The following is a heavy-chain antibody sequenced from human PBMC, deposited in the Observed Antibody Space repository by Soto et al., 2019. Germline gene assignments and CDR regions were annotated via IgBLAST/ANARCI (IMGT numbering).Heavy chain of an antibody. CDR1: GGSISSSSYY. V-gene: IGHV4-39*07. Sequence: SETLSLTCTVSGGSISSSSYYWGWIRQPPGKGLEWIGSIYYSGSTYYNPSLKSRVTISVDTSKNQFSLKLSSVTAADTAVYYCARAGRIAAAGTQPGRRFDPWGQGTLVTVSS. CDR2: IYYSGST. J-gene: IGHJ5*02. D-gene: IGHD6-13*01. CDR3: ARAGRIAAAGTQPGRRFDP.